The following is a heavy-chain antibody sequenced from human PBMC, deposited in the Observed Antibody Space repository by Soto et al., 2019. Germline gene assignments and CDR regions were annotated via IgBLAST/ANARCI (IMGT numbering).Heavy chain of an antibody. V-gene: IGHV3-23*01. CDR1: GFTFSSYA. J-gene: IGHJ4*02. CDR2: ISGSGDST. Sequence: EVQLLESGGGLVQPGGPLRLSCAASGFTFSSYAMRWVRQAPGKGLEWVSAISGSGDSTYYADSVKGRFTTSRDNSKNTLYLQMNSLRAEDTAVYYCARRGSGSYYDYWGQGTLVTVSS. CDR3: ARRGSGSYYDY. D-gene: IGHD1-26*01.